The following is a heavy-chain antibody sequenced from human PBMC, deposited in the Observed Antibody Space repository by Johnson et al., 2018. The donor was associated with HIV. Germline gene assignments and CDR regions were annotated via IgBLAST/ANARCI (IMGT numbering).Heavy chain of an antibody. CDR1: GFTFSSYA. CDR2: ISYDGSTK. CDR3: ARDGSQLADAFDI. D-gene: IGHD6-6*01. Sequence: QMLLVESGGGVVQPGRSLRLSCAASGFTFSSYAMHWVRQAPGKGLEWVAVISYDGSTKYYADYVKGRFTISRDNSKNTLYMQMNSLRAEDTAVYSCARDGSQLADAFDIWGQGTMVTVSS. J-gene: IGHJ3*02. V-gene: IGHV3-30*04.